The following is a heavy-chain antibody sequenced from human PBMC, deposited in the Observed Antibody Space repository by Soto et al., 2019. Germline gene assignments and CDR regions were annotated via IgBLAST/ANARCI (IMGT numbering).Heavy chain of an antibody. CDR3: AGGTGWFIVD. CDR2: IKQDGTEK. Sequence: EVQLVESGGGLVQPGGSLSLSCAASGFTFSSYWMNWLRQAPGKGLEWVANIKQDGTEKHYVDSVKDRFTISRDNAKSSLHLQLNSLRADDTAVYYCAGGTGWFIVDWGQGTLVTVSS. D-gene: IGHD6-19*01. CDR1: GFTFSSYW. V-gene: IGHV3-7*02. J-gene: IGHJ4*02.